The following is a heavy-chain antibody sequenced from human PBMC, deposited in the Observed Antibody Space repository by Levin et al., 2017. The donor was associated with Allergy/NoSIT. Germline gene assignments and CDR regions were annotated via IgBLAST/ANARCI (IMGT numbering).Heavy chain of an antibody. CDR3: ARDATLLATSEDYLDY. CDR2: ISGYGEST. J-gene: IGHJ4*02. V-gene: IGHV3-23*01. Sequence: GESLKISCAASGFTFNSHAMTWVRQAPGKGLEWVSTISGYGESTYYAEAVKGRFTISRDNPRNTLHLLITSLRAGDTAIYYCARDATLLATSEDYLDYWGQGTRVSVSS. CDR1: GFTFNSHA. D-gene: IGHD5-12*01.